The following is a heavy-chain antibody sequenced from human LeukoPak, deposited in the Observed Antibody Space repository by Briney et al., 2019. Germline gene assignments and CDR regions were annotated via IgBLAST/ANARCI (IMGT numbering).Heavy chain of an antibody. CDR1: GFTFSSYA. J-gene: IGHJ6*03. CDR2: ISYYGSNK. Sequence: QPGRSLRLSCAASGFTFSSYAMHWVRQAPGKGLEWVAVISYYGSNKYYADSVKGRFTISRDNSKNTLYLQMNSLRAEDTAVYYCARDTPLGYMDVWGKGTTVTISS. D-gene: IGHD2-15*01. CDR3: ARDTPLGYMDV. V-gene: IGHV3-30*04.